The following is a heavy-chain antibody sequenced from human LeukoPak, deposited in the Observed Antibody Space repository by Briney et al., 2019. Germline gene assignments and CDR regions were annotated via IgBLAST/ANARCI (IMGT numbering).Heavy chain of an antibody. CDR1: GGTFSSYA. V-gene: IGHV1-18*01. D-gene: IGHD5-24*01. Sequence: RASVKVSCKASGGTFSSYAISWVRQVPGQGLEWMGWISAYNGNTNYAQKLQGRVTMTTDTSTSTAYMELRSLRSDDTAVYYCARVALEMATPRDGAFDIWGQGTMVTVSS. CDR3: ARVALEMATPRDGAFDI. CDR2: ISAYNGNT. J-gene: IGHJ3*02.